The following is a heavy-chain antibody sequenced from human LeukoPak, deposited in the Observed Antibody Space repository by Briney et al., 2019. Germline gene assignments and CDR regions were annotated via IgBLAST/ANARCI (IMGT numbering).Heavy chain of an antibody. J-gene: IGHJ4*02. D-gene: IGHD5-24*01. CDR1: GFTVRTNY. CDR2: IFRGGST. Sequence: GGSLRLSCTASGFTVRTNYMSWVPQAPGKGLEGVSVIFRGGSTYYADSVKGRFTISRDNSKNTLYLQMTSLRAEDTAVYYCAREGMDTSLYYWGQGTLVTVAS. CDR3: AREGMDTSLYY. V-gene: IGHV3-66*01.